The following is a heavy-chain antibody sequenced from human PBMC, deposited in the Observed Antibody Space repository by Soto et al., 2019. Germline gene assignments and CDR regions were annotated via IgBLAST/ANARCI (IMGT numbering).Heavy chain of an antibody. V-gene: IGHV3-33*01. D-gene: IGHD6-19*01. J-gene: IGHJ6*02. Sequence: QIQLVESGGDVVQPGRSLNLSCQASGFPLISNVLNWVRQAQGKGLEWVAVIWYDGKTKYNADPVKGRFTISRDNLRSTVYLQMNSLTAEDTAVYYCARPLVAPVAGPYYYGMDVWGQGTTVTVSS. CDR1: GFPLISNV. CDR2: IWYDGKTK. CDR3: ARPLVAPVAGPYYYGMDV.